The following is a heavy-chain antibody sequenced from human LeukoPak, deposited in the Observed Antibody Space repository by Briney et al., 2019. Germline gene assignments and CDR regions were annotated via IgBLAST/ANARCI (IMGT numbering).Heavy chain of an antibody. CDR2: ISSSGSTI. Sequence: GGSLRLSCAASGFTFSDYYMSWIRQAPGKGLEWVSYISSSGSTIYYADSVKGRFTISRDNAKNSLYLQMNSLRAEDTAVYYCVRIAVAGHFDYWGQGTLITVSS. CDR3: VRIAVAGHFDY. V-gene: IGHV3-11*01. CDR1: GFTFSDYY. J-gene: IGHJ4*02. D-gene: IGHD6-19*01.